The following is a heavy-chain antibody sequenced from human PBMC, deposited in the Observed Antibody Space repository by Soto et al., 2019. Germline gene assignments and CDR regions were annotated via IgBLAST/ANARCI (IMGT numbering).Heavy chain of an antibody. CDR2: IYYSGRT. CDR3: ARQQELVPFFDY. D-gene: IGHD6-13*01. J-gene: IGHJ4*02. V-gene: IGHV4-39*01. CDR1: GGSISSSSYY. Sequence: QLQLQESGPGLVKPSETLSLTCTVSGGSISSSSYYWGWIRQPPGKGLEWIGSIYYSGRTYYNPSIKSRVAITVDTPKNQFDLKLSSVTAADTAVYYRARQQELVPFFDYWGQGTLVTVSS.